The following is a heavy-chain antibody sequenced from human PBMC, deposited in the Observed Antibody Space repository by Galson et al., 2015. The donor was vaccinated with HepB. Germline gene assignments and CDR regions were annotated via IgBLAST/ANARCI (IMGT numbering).Heavy chain of an antibody. CDR3: ATHYQDEKSDP. CDR2: INPNRGGT. J-gene: IGHJ5*02. D-gene: IGHD2-15*01. V-gene: IGHV1-2*02. Sequence: SVKVSCKASGYIFTDYYIHWVRQAPGQGLEWMGWINPNRGGTTYAQKFRGRVMMTRDTSTNTAYMELRRLTSDDTAIYYCATHYQDEKSDPWGQGTPVTVSS. CDR1: GYIFTDYY.